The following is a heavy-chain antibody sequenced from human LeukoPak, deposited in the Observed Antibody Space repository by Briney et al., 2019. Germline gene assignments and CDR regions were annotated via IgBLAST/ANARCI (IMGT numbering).Heavy chain of an antibody. D-gene: IGHD2-2*01. CDR1: GGSISSYY. CDR3: VRVPTTPRYCSSTSCYDRDNWFDP. Sequence: PSETLSLTCTVSGGSISSYYWSWIRQPPGKGLEWIGYIYYSGSTTYNPSLKSRVTISVDTSKNQFSLKLSSVTAGDTAVYYCVRVPTTPRYCSSTSCYDRDNWFDPWGQGTLVTVSS. CDR2: IYYSGST. J-gene: IGHJ5*02. V-gene: IGHV4-59*01.